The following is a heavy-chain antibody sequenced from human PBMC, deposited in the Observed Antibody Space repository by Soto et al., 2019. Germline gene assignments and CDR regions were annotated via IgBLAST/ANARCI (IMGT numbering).Heavy chain of an antibody. CDR1: GGSFSGYY. Sequence: QVQLQQWGAGLLKPSETLSLTCAVYGGSFSGYYWSWIRQPPGKGLEWIGEINHSGSTNYNPSLKSRVTISVDTSKNQFSLKLSSVTAADTAVYYCARGRYCSGGSCYVGYGMDVWGQGTTVTVSS. CDR3: ARGRYCSGGSCYVGYGMDV. V-gene: IGHV4-34*01. D-gene: IGHD2-15*01. CDR2: INHSGST. J-gene: IGHJ6*02.